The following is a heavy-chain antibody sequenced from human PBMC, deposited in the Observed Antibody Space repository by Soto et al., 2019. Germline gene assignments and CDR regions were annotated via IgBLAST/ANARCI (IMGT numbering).Heavy chain of an antibody. CDR1: GYTFTGYY. CDR2: INPNGGGT. D-gene: IGHD3-22*01. J-gene: IGHJ6*02. Sequence: ASVKVSCKASGYTFTGYYMHWVRQAPGQGLEWMGWINPNGGGTNYARKFQGRVTMTRDTSISTAYMELSRLRSDDTAVYYCARDPVSYYYDSSGYPGGMDVWGQGTTVTVS. CDR3: ARDPVSYYYDSSGYPGGMDV. V-gene: IGHV1-2*02.